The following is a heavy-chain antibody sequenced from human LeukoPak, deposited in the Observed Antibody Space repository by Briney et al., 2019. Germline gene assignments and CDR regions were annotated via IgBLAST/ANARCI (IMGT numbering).Heavy chain of an antibody. D-gene: IGHD2-15*01. CDR3: ARYCSGGSCYPGFDY. J-gene: IGHJ4*02. CDR2: ISSSSSYI. CDR1: GFTFSSYS. V-gene: IGHV3-21*01. Sequence: NPGGSLRLSCAASGFTFSSYSMNWVRQAPGKGLEWVSSISSSSSYIYYADSVKGRFTISRDNAKNSLYLQMNSLRAEDTAVYYCARYCSGGSCYPGFDYWGQGTLVTVSS.